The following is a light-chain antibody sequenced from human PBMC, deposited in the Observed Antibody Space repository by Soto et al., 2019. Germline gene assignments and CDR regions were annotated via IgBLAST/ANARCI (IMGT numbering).Light chain of an antibody. Sequence: DVVLTQSPLSLPVTLGQPASISCSSSQSLVFGDGNTYLNWFHQRAGQSPRRLIYKVSNRDSGVPDRFSGSGSGTNFTLKISRVEPEDVGVYYCTQDTGWPWTVGQGTKVEIK. CDR2: KVS. CDR1: QSLVFGDGNTY. J-gene: IGKJ1*01. CDR3: TQDTGWPWT. V-gene: IGKV2-30*01.